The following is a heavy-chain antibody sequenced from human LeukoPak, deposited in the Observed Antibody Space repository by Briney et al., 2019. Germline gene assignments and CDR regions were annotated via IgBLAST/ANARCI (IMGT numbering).Heavy chain of an antibody. CDR3: ARVWAYCGGDCSTRSYGMDV. J-gene: IGHJ6*02. D-gene: IGHD2-21*02. CDR2: INPNSGGT. V-gene: IGHV1-2*02. CDR1: GYTFTRYY. Sequence: ASVKVSCKASGYTFTRYYMHWGRQAPGHRLECMGWINPNSGGTNYAQKFQGRVTMTRDTSISTAYMELSRLGSDDTAVYYCARVWAYCGGDCSTRSYGMDVWGQGTTVTVSS.